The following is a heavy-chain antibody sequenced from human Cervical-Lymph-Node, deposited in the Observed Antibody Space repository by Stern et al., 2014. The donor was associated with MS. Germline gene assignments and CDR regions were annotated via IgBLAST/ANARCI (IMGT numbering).Heavy chain of an antibody. D-gene: IGHD3-3*01. CDR1: GYTFTKVA. J-gene: IGHJ4*02. Sequence: VQLLESGAEVKKPGASVKVSCKVSGYTFTKVALHWARQAPGQSLEYMGWSNADSGDSRYAQKFQGRLTISTDASANTAYMELSSLRSEDTAVYYCMRGPFWSGHFSYFDFWGRGTLLTVSS. CDR3: MRGPFWSGHFSYFDF. CDR2: SNADSGDS. V-gene: IGHV1-3*01.